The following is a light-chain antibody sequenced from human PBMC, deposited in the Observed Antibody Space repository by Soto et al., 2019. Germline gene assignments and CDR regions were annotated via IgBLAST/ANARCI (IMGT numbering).Light chain of an antibody. J-gene: IGLJ2*01. V-gene: IGLV2-23*02. Sequence: QSALTQPASVSGSPGQSITISCTGTSSDVGSYNLVSWYQQHPGKAPKLMMYEVSKRPSGVSNRFSGSKSGNTASLTISGLQAEDEAEDYCCSYSGSSTYVVFCGGTKLTVL. CDR1: SSDVGSYNL. CDR3: CSYSGSSTYVV. CDR2: EVS.